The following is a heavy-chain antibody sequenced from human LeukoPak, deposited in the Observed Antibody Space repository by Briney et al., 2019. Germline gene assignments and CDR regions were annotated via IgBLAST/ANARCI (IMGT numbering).Heavy chain of an antibody. D-gene: IGHD3-10*01. CDR1: RDTFTRCA. CDR2: IIPIDGTA. V-gene: IGHV1-69*13. CDR3: ARDPGAPVRAFDI. J-gene: IGHJ3*02. Sequence: SVKVSCKASRDTFTRCAFSWVRRAPGQGLEWMGGIIPIDGTANFAQKFQGRVTITADQSTSTAYMELSSLRSEDTAIYYCARDPGAPVRAFDIWGQGTLVTVSS.